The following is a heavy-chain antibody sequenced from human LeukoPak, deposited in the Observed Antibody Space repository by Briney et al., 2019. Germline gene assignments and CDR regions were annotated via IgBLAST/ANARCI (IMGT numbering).Heavy chain of an antibody. CDR3: ASESGSFDY. V-gene: IGHV3-23*01. Sequence: PGGSLRLSCAASGFTFSSFAMSWVRQAPGKGLEWVSPISASGGSTYYADSVKGRFTISRDNSKNTLYLQMNSLRAEDTAVYYCASESGSFDYWGQGTLVTVSS. CDR1: GFTFSSFA. CDR2: ISASGGST. J-gene: IGHJ4*02. D-gene: IGHD1-1*01.